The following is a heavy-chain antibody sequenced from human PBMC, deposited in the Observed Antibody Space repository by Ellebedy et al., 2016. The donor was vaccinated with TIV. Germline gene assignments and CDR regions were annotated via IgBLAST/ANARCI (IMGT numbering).Heavy chain of an antibody. CDR3: ARDVFFYGDYDN. CDR2: ISYEGNNE. D-gene: IGHD4-17*01. Sequence: GESLKISCAASGFTFSSYAMHWVRQSPGKGLEWVAIISYEGNNEYYADSVKGRFTISRDNSKNTLYLQINSLRGEDTAVYYCARDVFFYGDYDNWGQGTLVTVSS. CDR1: GFTFSSYA. V-gene: IGHV3-30*01. J-gene: IGHJ4*02.